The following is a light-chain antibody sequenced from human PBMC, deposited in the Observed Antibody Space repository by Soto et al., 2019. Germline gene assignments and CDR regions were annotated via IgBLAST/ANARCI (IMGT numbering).Light chain of an antibody. CDR2: EDN. CDR3: CSYATINTFV. J-gene: IGLJ1*01. CDR1: SSDVGTYNL. V-gene: IGLV2-23*02. Sequence: QSVLTQPASVSGSPGQSITISCTGTSSDVGTYNLVSWYQQHPGKAPKLLISEDNKRPSGVSNRFSGSKSGNTASLSISGXQAEDEADYFCCSYATINTFVFGTGTKVTVL.